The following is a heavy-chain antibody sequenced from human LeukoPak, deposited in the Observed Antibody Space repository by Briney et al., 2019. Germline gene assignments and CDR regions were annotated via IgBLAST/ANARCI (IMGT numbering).Heavy chain of an antibody. CDR1: GFTFDDYG. J-gene: IGHJ5*02. CDR3: AKDAYSINWYNWFDP. CDR2: IKQDGSEK. V-gene: IGHV3-7*03. Sequence: GGSLRLSCAASGFTFDDYGMSWVRQAPGKGLEWVANIKQDGSEKYYVDSVKGRFTISRDNSKNTLYLQMNSLRAEDTAVYYCAKDAYSINWYNWFDPWGQGTLLTVSS. D-gene: IGHD6-13*01.